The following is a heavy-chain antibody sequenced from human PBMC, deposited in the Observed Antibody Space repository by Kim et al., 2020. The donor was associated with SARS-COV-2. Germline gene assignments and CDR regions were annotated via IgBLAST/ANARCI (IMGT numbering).Heavy chain of an antibody. Sequence: ASVKVSCKASGYTFTGYFIHWVRQAPGQGLEWMGRINPNSGDTNYAQKFQGRVTMTRDTSISTAYMQINRLRSDDTAVYYCATPASDHSSLWGGDSWGQG. CDR2: INPNSGDT. CDR1: GYTFTGYF. J-gene: IGHJ4*02. V-gene: IGHV1-2*06. CDR3: ATPASDHSSLWGGDS. D-gene: IGHD6-13*01.